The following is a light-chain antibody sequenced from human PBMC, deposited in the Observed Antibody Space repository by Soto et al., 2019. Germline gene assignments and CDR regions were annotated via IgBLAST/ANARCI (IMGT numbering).Light chain of an antibody. CDR2: GAS. Sequence: EIVLTQSPGTLSLSPGERATLSCRASQSVSINYLAWYQHKPGQAPRLLIYGASTRATGIPARFSVSGSGTDFTLTVSRLEPEDLAVYYCHQYGSSPLSFGPGTKVDIK. J-gene: IGKJ3*01. CDR1: QSVSINY. CDR3: HQYGSSPLS. V-gene: IGKV3-20*01.